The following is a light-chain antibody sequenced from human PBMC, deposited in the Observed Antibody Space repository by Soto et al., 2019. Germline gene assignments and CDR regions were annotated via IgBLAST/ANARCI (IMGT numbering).Light chain of an antibody. CDR3: LQDYNFPRT. Sequence: AIQMTQSPSSVSASLGDRVTITCRASQDIGNDLAWYQQRPGQAPKLLIYAASSLQSGLPSRFSGGGSGTDVTLTINNLQPGDIATYYCLQDYNFPRTFGGGTKVEIK. J-gene: IGKJ4*01. CDR2: AAS. CDR1: QDIGND. V-gene: IGKV1-6*01.